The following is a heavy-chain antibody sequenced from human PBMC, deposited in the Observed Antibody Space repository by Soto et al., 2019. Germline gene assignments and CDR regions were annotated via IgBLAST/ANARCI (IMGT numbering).Heavy chain of an antibody. CDR3: ARRDSSGYYYGYYFDY. V-gene: IGHV4-31*03. D-gene: IGHD3-22*01. Sequence: SETLSLTCTVSGGSISSGGYYWSWIRQHPGKGLEWIGYIYYSGSTYYNPSLKSRVTISVDTSKNQFSLKLSSVTAADTAVYYCARRDSSGYYYGYYFDYWGQGTLVTVSS. J-gene: IGHJ4*02. CDR1: GGSISSGGYY. CDR2: IYYSGST.